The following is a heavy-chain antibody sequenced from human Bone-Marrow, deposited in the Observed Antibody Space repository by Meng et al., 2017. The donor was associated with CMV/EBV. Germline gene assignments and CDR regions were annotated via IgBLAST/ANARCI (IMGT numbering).Heavy chain of an antibody. J-gene: IGHJ6*02. CDR2: IKSITDGGTT. CDR1: GFTFSNAW. Sequence: GGSLRLSCAASGFTFSNAWMSWVRQAPGKGLEWVGRIKSITDGGTTDYAAPVKGRFTISRDDSKNTLYLQMNSLKTEDTAVYYCTTDGGVVPAAIGDYYCYGMDVWGQGTTVTVSS. V-gene: IGHV3-15*01. D-gene: IGHD2-2*01. CDR3: TTDGGVVPAAIGDYYCYGMDV.